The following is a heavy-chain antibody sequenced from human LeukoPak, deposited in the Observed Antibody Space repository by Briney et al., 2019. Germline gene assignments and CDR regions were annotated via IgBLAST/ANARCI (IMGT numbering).Heavy chain of an antibody. CDR3: AKGLMYSSGWYFDY. J-gene: IGHJ4*02. D-gene: IGHD6-19*01. V-gene: IGHV3-23*01. CDR2: ISGNGAFT. CDR1: GFTFSSYG. Sequence: GGSLRLSCAASGFTFSSYGMSWVRQAPGKGLEWVSAISGNGAFTYYADSVKGRFTISRDNSKNALHLQMNSLRAEDTAVYYCAKGLMYSSGWYFDYWGQGTLVTVSS.